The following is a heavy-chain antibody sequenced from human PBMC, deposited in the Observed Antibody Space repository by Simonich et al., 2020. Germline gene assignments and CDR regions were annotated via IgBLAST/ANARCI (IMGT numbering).Heavy chain of an antibody. D-gene: IGHD5-18*01. J-gene: IGHJ4*02. CDR2: IYHSGST. CDR1: GYSISSGYY. CDR3: ARVPFTAMVLFDY. Sequence: QVQLQQWGAGLLKPSETLSLTCAVSGYSISSGYYWGWIRQPPGKGLEWIGSIYHSGSTNYNPSLKSRVTISVDKSKNQVSLKLSSVTAADTAVYYCARVPFTAMVLFDYWGQGTLVTVSS. V-gene: IGHV4-38-2*01.